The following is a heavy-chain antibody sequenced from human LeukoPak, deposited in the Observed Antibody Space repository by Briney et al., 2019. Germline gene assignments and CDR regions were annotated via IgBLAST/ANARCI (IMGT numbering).Heavy chain of an antibody. CDR1: GFTFSSYG. CDR2: IWYDGSNK. Sequence: PGGSLRLSCAASGFTFSSYGRHWVRQAPGKGLEWVAVIWYDGSNKYYADSVKGRFTISRDNSKNTLYLQMNSLRAEDTAVYYCARMMVRGAMEFDPWGQGTLVTVSS. CDR3: ARMMVRGAMEFDP. D-gene: IGHD3-10*01. V-gene: IGHV3-33*01. J-gene: IGHJ5*02.